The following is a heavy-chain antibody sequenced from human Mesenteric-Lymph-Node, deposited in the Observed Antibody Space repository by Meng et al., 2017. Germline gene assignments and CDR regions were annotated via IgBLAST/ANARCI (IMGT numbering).Heavy chain of an antibody. CDR1: GGSISSSYW. Sequence: QLQGWGPGLGKPSGTLSLTCVVSGGSISSSYWWTWVRQSPGKGLEWIGEMYHSGTTNYNPSLKSRVTISMGKSNNQLSLKLNSVTAADTAVYYCATQESRDGHNPYWGQGTLVTVSS. V-gene: IGHV4-4*02. J-gene: IGHJ4*02. CDR2: MYHSGTT. CDR3: ATQESRDGHNPY. D-gene: IGHD5-24*01.